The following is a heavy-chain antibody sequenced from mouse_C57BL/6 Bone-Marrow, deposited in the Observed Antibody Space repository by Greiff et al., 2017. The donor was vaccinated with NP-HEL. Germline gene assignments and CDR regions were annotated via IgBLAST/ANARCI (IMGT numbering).Heavy chain of an antibody. CDR1: GYTFTSYG. V-gene: IGHV1-81*01. Sequence: VQLQQSGAELARPGASVKLSCKASGYTFTSYGISWVKQRTGQGLEWIGEIYPRSGNTYYNETFKGKATLTADKSSSTAYMELRSLTSEDSAVYFCARERGLRRGAWFAYWGQGTLVTVSA. J-gene: IGHJ3*01. D-gene: IGHD2-4*01. CDR3: ARERGLRRGAWFAY. CDR2: IYPRSGNT.